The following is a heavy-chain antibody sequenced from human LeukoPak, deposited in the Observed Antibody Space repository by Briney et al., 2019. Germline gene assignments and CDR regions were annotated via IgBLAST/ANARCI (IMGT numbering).Heavy chain of an antibody. Sequence: GGSLTLSCAASGFTFSGSAMHWVRQASGKGLEWVGRIRSKANSYATAYAASVKGRFTISRDDSKNTAYLQMNSLKTEDTAVYYCTSHKYYYDSSGYSSDYWGQGTLVTVSS. CDR3: TSHKYYYDSSGYSSDY. J-gene: IGHJ4*02. D-gene: IGHD3-22*01. V-gene: IGHV3-73*01. CDR2: IRSKANSYAT. CDR1: GFTFSGSA.